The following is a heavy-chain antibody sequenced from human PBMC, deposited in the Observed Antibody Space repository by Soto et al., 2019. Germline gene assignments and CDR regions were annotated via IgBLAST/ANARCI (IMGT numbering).Heavy chain of an antibody. CDR1: GFTFRGYG. CDR3: AKDLMIYRVPAAPAN. J-gene: IGHJ4*02. CDR2: ISYDGGDK. V-gene: IGHV3-30*18. D-gene: IGHD2-2*01. Sequence: GGSLRLSCAASGFTFRGYGMHWVRQAPGKGLEWVAGISYDGGDKYYADSVKGRLTISRDNSKNTLFLQMDSLRAEDTAVYYCAKDLMIYRVPAAPANWGQGTLVTVSS.